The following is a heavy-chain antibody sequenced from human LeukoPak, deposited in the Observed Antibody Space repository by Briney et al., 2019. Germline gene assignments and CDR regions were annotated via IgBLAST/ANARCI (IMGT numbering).Heavy chain of an antibody. Sequence: GGSLRLSCAATGFTFSTFGMHWVRQPPGKGLEWVAFIRYDASNKYYEDSVKGRFTISRDNSKNEVYLEMSRLRPEDSALYYCVKDDFYDAYDAWGRGTLVTVSS. CDR3: VKDDFYDAYDA. CDR2: IRYDASNK. D-gene: IGHD3-22*01. J-gene: IGHJ4*02. CDR1: GFTFSTFG. V-gene: IGHV3-30*02.